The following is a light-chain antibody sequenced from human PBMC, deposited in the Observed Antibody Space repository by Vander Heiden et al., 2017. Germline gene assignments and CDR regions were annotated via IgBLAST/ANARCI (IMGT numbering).Light chain of an antibody. V-gene: IGLV1-51*01. CDR1: SSNIGNNY. Sequence: QSVLTQPPSVSAAPGPKVTISCSGSSSNIGNNYVSWYQQLPGTAPKHLMYDINKRPSGIPDRFSGSRSGTSATLDITGLQTGDEADYYCGAWDSSLSGVVFGGGTKLTVL. J-gene: IGLJ2*01. CDR2: DIN. CDR3: GAWDSSLSGVV.